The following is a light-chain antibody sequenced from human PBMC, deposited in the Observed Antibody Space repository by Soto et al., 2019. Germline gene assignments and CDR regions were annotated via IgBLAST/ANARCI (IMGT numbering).Light chain of an antibody. Sequence: EIVMTQSPATLAVSPGGRATLSCRASQSISGALAWYQQKPGQAPRLLIYGASKRATSFPARFSGSGSGTDFTLTISSLQSEDVAVYYCQQFDNWPWTFGQGTKVDIK. CDR1: QSISGA. CDR2: GAS. V-gene: IGKV3-15*01. J-gene: IGKJ1*01. CDR3: QQFDNWPWT.